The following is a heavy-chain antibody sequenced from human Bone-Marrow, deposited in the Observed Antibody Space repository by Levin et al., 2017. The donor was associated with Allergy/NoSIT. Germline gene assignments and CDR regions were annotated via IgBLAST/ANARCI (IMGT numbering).Heavy chain of an antibody. D-gene: IGHD1-26*01. J-gene: IGHJ4*02. CDR3: ARDTPPVVGSG. Sequence: GESLKISCAASGFTFSSYSMNWVRQAPGKGLEWVSSISSSSSYIYYADSVKGRFTISRDNAKNSLYLQMNSLRAEDTAVYYCARDTPPVVGSGWGQGTLVTVSS. CDR1: GFTFSSYS. V-gene: IGHV3-21*01. CDR2: ISSSSSYI.